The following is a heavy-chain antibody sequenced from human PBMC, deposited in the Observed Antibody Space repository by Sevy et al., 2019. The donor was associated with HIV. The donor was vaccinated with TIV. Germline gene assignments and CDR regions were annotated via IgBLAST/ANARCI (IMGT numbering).Heavy chain of an antibody. CDR2: ISGGGNTI. J-gene: IGHJ4*02. D-gene: IGHD3-3*02. CDR3: ARALVASGPAFDY. Sequence: GGSLRLSCAASGFTFSGHEMNWVHQAPGKGLEWVSYISGGGNTIYYANSVKGRFTISRDNAKNSLYLQMNSLRAEDTAVYYCARALVASGPAFDYWGQGSLVTVSS. CDR1: GFTFSGHE. V-gene: IGHV3-48*03.